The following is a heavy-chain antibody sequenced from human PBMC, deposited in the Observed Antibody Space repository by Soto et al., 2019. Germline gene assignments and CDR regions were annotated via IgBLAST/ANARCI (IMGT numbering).Heavy chain of an antibody. CDR2: IKQDGSEK. J-gene: IGHJ6*03. CDR1: GFTFSSYW. D-gene: IGHD6-13*01. V-gene: IGHV3-7*01. Sequence: GVLRLSCAASGFTFSSYWMSWVRQAPGKGLEWVANIKQDGSEKYYVDSVKGRFTISRDNAKNSLYLQMNSLRAEDTAVYYCARAKVQQQLGYYYYYMDVWGKGTTVTVSS. CDR3: ARAKVQQQLGYYYYYMDV.